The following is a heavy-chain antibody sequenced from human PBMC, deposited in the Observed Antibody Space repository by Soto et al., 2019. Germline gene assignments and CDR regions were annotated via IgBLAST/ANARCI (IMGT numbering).Heavy chain of an antibody. Sequence: PSETLSLTCTVSGVSVSSGTYYWSWIRQPPGKTLEWIGYIDYSGNSNYNPSLKSRVIMSVDTPKNQFSLHLSSVTAADTAIYYCTRDSSKWNFFVWGQGTLVTVSS. J-gene: IGHJ4*02. CDR3: TRDSSKWNFFV. V-gene: IGHV4-61*01. D-gene: IGHD1-1*01. CDR1: GVSVSSGTYY. CDR2: IDYSGNS.